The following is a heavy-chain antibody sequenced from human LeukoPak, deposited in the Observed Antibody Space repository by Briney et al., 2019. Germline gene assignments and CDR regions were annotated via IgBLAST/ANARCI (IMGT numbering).Heavy chain of an antibody. V-gene: IGHV3-7*01. J-gene: IGHJ5*02. CDR3: ATDSGYSGAS. Sequence: GRSLRLSCAASGFTFSSYWMNWVSQDPGKGREWVAKIKPDGSEKFYVDSVKGRLTISRDNAKNSLYLQMNSLTVEDTAVYYCATDSGYSGASWGQGTLATVSS. CDR2: IKPDGSEK. D-gene: IGHD1-26*01. CDR1: GFTFSSYW.